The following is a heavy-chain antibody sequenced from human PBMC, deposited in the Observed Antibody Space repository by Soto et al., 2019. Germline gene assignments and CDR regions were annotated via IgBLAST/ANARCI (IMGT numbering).Heavy chain of an antibody. CDR2: ISAYNGNT. V-gene: IGHV1-18*01. J-gene: IGHJ4*02. D-gene: IGHD6-6*01. CDR1: GYTFTSYG. Sequence: QVQLVQSGAEVKKPGASVKVSCKASGYTFTSYGISWVRQAPGQGLEWMGWISAYNGNTNYAQKLQGRFTMTTDTSTSTAYMELRSLRSDDTAVYYCARDSSSSSFEYRGSFDYWGQGTLVTVSS. CDR3: ARDSSSSSFEYRGSFDY.